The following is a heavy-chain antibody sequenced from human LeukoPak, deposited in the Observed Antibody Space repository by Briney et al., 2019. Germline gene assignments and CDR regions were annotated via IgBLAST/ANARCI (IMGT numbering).Heavy chain of an antibody. J-gene: IGHJ4*02. D-gene: IGHD5-12*01. CDR1: GYTFTSYG. CDR3: ASHGSPRGYSAYYFDY. V-gene: IGHV1-18*01. Sequence: ASVKVSCKASGYTFTSYGISWVRQAPGQGLEWMGWISAYNGNTNYAQKLQDRVTMTTDTSTSTAYMELRSLRSDDTAVYYCASHGSPRGYSAYYFDYWGQGTLVTVSS. CDR2: ISAYNGNT.